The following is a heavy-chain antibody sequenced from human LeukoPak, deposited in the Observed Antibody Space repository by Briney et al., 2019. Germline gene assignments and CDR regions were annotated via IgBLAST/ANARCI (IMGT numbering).Heavy chain of an antibody. Sequence: GGSLRLSCAASGFTFSNAWMSWVRQAPGKGLEWVGRIKSKTDGGTTDYAAPVKGRFTISRDDSKNTLYLQMNSLKTEDTAVYCCTTDLKGCSGGSCYSRGHFDYWGQGTLVTVSS. V-gene: IGHV3-15*01. J-gene: IGHJ4*02. CDR1: GFTFSNAW. CDR3: TTDLKGCSGGSCYSRGHFDY. CDR2: IKSKTDGGTT. D-gene: IGHD2-15*01.